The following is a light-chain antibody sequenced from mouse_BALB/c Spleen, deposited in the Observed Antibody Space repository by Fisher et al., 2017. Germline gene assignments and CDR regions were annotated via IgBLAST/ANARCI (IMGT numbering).Light chain of an antibody. V-gene: IGKV4-59*01. CDR2: DTS. CDR3: QQWSSYPLT. J-gene: IGKJ5*01. Sequence: IVLTQTPAIIAASPGEKVTMTCSASSSVSYMHWYQQKSGTSPKRWIYDTSKLASGVPARFSGSGSGTSYSLTISRMEAEDAATYYCQQWSSYPLTFGAGTKLELK. CDR1: SSVSY.